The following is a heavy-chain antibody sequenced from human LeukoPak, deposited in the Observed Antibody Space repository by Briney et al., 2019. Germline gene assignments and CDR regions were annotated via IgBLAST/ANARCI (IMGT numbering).Heavy chain of an antibody. CDR1: TYTFNSYW. J-gene: IGHJ3*02. D-gene: IGHD6-19*01. CDR3: ARLRIAVAYVAAFDI. CDR2: IFPRDSDT. Sequence: GESLKISCQGSTYTFNSYWIGWVRQRPGKGLEWIGIIFPRDSDTRVSPSFQGQVTISADKSFNTAYLQWSSLKASDTAMYYCARLRIAVAYVAAFDIWGQGTVVTVSS. V-gene: IGHV5-51*01.